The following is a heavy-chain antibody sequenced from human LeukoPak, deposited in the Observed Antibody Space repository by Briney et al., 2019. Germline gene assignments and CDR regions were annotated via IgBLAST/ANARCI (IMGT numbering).Heavy chain of an antibody. CDR3: ARGGGLDV. J-gene: IGHJ6*02. CDR1: GFTFSSHW. Sequence: GGSLRLSCAASGFTFSSHWMSWVRQAPGKGLEWVANIKQDGNEKHYVGPVKGRFTISRDNAKNSLYLQMSNLRAEDTAVYFCARGGGLDVWGQGATVTVSS. CDR2: IKQDGNEK. V-gene: IGHV3-7*03. D-gene: IGHD3-16*01.